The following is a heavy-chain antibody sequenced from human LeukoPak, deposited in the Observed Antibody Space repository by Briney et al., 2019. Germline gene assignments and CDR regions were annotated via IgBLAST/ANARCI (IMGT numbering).Heavy chain of an antibody. CDR2: IIPIFGTA. CDR3: ATRMHYYDSSGYDYGNFDY. CDR1: GGTFSSYA. V-gene: IGHV1-69*05. J-gene: IGHJ4*02. D-gene: IGHD3-22*01. Sequence: GASVKVSCKASGGTFSSYAISWVRQAPGQGLEWVGGIIPIFGTANYAQKFQGRVTITTDESTSTAYMELSSLRSEDTAVYYCATRMHYYDSSGYDYGNFDYWGQGTLVTVSS.